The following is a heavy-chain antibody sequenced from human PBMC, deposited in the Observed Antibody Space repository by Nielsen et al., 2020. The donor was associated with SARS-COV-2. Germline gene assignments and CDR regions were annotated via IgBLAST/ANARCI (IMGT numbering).Heavy chain of an antibody. J-gene: IGHJ4*02. Sequence: GGSLRLSCAASGFPFDDYAMHWVRQAPGKGLEWVSGISWNSGIIDYADSVKGRFTISRDNAKNSLYLQMNSLRAEDTAVYYCVRDSSVVIWSGYPVDWGQGTLVTVSS. CDR1: GFPFDDYA. D-gene: IGHD3-3*01. V-gene: IGHV3-9*01. CDR2: ISWNSGII. CDR3: VRDSSVVIWSGYPVD.